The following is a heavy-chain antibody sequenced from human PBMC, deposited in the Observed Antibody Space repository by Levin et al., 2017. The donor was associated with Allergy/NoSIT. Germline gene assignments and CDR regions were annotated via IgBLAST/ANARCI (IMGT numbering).Heavy chain of an antibody. Sequence: GGSLRLSCAASGFTFDDYGMSWVRQAPGKGLEWVSGINWNGGSTGYADSVKGRFTISRDNAKNSLYLQMNSLRAEDTALYYCARERYYYGSGTPRLFDYWGQGTLVTVSS. CDR2: INWNGGST. V-gene: IGHV3-20*04. CDR1: GFTFDDYG. D-gene: IGHD3-10*01. J-gene: IGHJ4*02. CDR3: ARERYYYGSGTPRLFDY.